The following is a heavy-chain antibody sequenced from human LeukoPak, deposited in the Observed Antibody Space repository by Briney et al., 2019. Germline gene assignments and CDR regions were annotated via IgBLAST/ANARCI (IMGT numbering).Heavy chain of an antibody. CDR1: GGSFSGYY. Sequence: PSETLSLTCAVYGGSFSGYYWSWIRQPPGKGLEWIGEINHSGSTNYNPSLKSRVTISVDTSKNQFSLKLSSVTAADTAVYYCARADGYNLNYWGQGTLSPSPQ. CDR3: ARADGYNLNY. J-gene: IGHJ4*02. CDR2: INHSGST. V-gene: IGHV4-34*01. D-gene: IGHD5-24*01.